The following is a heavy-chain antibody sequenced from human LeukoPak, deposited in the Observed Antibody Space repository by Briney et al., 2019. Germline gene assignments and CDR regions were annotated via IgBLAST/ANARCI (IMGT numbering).Heavy chain of an antibody. J-gene: IGHJ4*02. CDR3: ASHRYSATYYTDY. CDR1: GGSISDYY. Sequence: SETLSLTCTVSGGSISDYYWTWIRQPPGKGLEWIGYAFYSGSSNYNPSLKSRVTISVDTSKNQFSLRLNSVTAADTAVYYCASHRYSATYYTDYWGQGTLVTVSS. D-gene: IGHD1-26*01. V-gene: IGHV4-59*13. CDR2: AFYSGSS.